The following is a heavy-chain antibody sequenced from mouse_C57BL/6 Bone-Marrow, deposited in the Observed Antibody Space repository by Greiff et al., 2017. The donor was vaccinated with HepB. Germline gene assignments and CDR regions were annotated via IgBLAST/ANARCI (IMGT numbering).Heavy chain of an antibody. V-gene: IGHV2-9-1*01. CDR3: AGNFDYGSSYGFDV. Sequence: VKLMESGPGLVAPSQSLSITCTVSGFSLTSYAISWVRQPPGKGLEWLGVIWTGGGTNYNSALKSRLSISKDNSKSQVFLKMNSLQTDDTARYYCAGNFDYGSSYGFDVWGTGTTVTVSS. D-gene: IGHD1-1*01. CDR2: IWTGGGT. J-gene: IGHJ1*03. CDR1: GFSLTSYA.